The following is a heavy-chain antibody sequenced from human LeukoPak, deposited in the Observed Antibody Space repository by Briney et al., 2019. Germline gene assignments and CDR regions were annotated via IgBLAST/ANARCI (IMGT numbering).Heavy chain of an antibody. J-gene: IGHJ4*02. CDR2: IYPGDSET. D-gene: IGHD3-22*01. V-gene: IGHV5-51*01. Sequence: GESLKISCKGSGYSFTSYWIGWVRQMPGKGLEWMRIIYPGDSETRYSPSFQGQVTFSADKSTSTAYLQWSSLKASDTAMYYCARAQETANYFDTSGYQYWGRGTLVTVSS. CDR1: GYSFTSYW. CDR3: ARAQETANYFDTSGYQY.